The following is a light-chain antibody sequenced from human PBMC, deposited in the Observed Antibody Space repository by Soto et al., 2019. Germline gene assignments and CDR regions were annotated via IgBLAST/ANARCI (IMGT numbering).Light chain of an antibody. CDR3: SSFTSSSTYV. V-gene: IGLV2-14*01. J-gene: IGLJ1*01. CDR1: SSDVGAYNY. CDR2: EVT. Sequence: QSALTQPASVSGSPGQSITIPCTGTSSDVGAYNYVSWYQQYPGKAPKLIISEVTYRPSGVSNRFSGSKSGNPASLTISGLQAEDEADYYCSSFTSSSTYVFGTGTKLTVL.